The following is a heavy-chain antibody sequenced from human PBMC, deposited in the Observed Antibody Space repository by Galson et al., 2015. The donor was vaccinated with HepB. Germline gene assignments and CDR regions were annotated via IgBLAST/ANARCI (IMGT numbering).Heavy chain of an antibody. CDR3: ERAPVVVASAYQH. D-gene: IGHD2-15*01. CDR1: GGTFSSYT. J-gene: IGHJ1*01. V-gene: IGHV1-69*02. CDR2: IIPILGIA. Sequence: SVKVSCKAPGGTFSSYTISWVRQAPGQGLEWMGRIIPILGIANYAKKLQGRVTITADKTTSNAYMELSSLGSEDTAVYYCERAPVVVASAYQHWGQGTLVTVSS.